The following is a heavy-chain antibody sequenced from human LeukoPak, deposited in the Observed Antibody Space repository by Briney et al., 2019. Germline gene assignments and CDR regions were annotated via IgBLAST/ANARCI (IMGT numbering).Heavy chain of an antibody. CDR1: GFTFSSYA. Sequence: GGSLRLSCAASGFTFSSYAMSWVRQAPGKGMEWVSATSGSGGSTYYADSVKGRFSISRDNSKNTLYLQMNSLRAEDTAVYYCAKDSIVVVVAASTEDYWGQGTLVTVSS. CDR2: TSGSGGST. V-gene: IGHV3-23*01. D-gene: IGHD2-15*01. J-gene: IGHJ4*02. CDR3: AKDSIVVVVAASTEDY.